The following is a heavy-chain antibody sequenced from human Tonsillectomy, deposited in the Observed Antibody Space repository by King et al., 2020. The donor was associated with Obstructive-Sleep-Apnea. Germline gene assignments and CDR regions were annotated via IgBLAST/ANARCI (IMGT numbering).Heavy chain of an antibody. V-gene: IGHV3-30*02. CDR2: IWYEGGNK. J-gene: IGHJ4*02. CDR1: GFIFSDYG. D-gene: IGHD5-12*01. Sequence: VQLVESGGGVVQPGGSLRLSCAASGFIFSDYGMHWVRQAPGKGLEWVALIWYEGGNKYYADTVKGRFTISRDNSKNTLDLQMNSLKVEDTAVYYCAKVGYGSMTVCDNWGQGTLVTVSS. CDR3: AKVGYGSMTVCDN.